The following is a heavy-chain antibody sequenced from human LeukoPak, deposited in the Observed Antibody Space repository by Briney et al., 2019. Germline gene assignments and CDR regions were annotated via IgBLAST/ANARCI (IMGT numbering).Heavy chain of an antibody. J-gene: IGHJ5*02. V-gene: IGHV4-61*03. CDR1: GGSISSGGYY. CDR3: ARGIGGVLTEYVNWFDP. CDR2: IYYSGNT. D-gene: IGHD3-9*01. Sequence: PSETLSLTCTVSGGSISSGGYYWRWFRQPPGKGREWFAYIYYSGNTNYNPSLKSRVTISVDTSKKHFSLNLNSVTAADTAVYFCARGIGGVLTEYVNWFDPWGQATQVTVS.